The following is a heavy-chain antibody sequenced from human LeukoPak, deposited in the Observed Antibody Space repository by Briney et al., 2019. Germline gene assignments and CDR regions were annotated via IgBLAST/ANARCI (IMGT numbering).Heavy chain of an antibody. Sequence: SETLSLTCAVYGGSFSGYYWSWIRQPPGKGLEWIGEINHSGSTNYNPSLKSRVTISVDTSKNQFPLKLSSVTAADTAMYYCARSYGDYVWFSAFDIWGQGTMVTVSS. J-gene: IGHJ3*02. CDR1: GGSFSGYY. CDR2: INHSGST. D-gene: IGHD4-17*01. V-gene: IGHV4-34*01. CDR3: ARSYGDYVWFSAFDI.